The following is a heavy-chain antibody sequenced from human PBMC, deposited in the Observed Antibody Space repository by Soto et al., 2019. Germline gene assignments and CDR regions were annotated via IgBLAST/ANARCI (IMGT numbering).Heavy chain of an antibody. J-gene: IGHJ4*02. CDR1: GGTFSSYA. D-gene: IGHD3-22*01. Sequence: SVKVSCKASGGTFSSYAISWVRQAPGQGLEWMGGIIPLFGALNFAQKFQGRVTITADKSTSTAHMELSSLRSEDTAVYYCARGVPYYYNSSGFPFEYWGRGSLVTVSS. CDR3: ARGVPYYYNSSGFPFEY. V-gene: IGHV1-69*06. CDR2: IIPLFGAL.